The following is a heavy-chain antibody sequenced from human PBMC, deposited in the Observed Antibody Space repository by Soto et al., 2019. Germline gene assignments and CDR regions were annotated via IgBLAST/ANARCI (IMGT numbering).Heavy chain of an antibody. CDR1: GFTFSSYA. Sequence: PGGSLRLSCAASGFTFSSYAMHWVRQAPGKGLEWVAVISYDGSNKYYADSVKGRFTISRDNSKNTLYLQMNSLGAEDTAVYYCARDINLFTIFEDYYGMDVWGQGTTVTVSS. CDR3: ARDINLFTIFEDYYGMDV. V-gene: IGHV3-30-3*01. CDR2: ISYDGSNK. D-gene: IGHD3-3*01. J-gene: IGHJ6*02.